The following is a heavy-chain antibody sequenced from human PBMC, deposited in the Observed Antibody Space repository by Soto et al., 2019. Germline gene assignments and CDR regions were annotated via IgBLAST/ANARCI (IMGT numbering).Heavy chain of an antibody. CDR3: ARQGIAAAENGMDV. CDR2: IYYSGST. V-gene: IGHV4-39*01. D-gene: IGHD6-13*01. Sequence: PSETLSLTCTVSGGSISSSSYYWGWIRQPPGKGLEWIGSIYYSGSTYYNPSLKSRVTISVDTSKNQFSLKLSSVTAADTAVYYCARQGIAAAENGMDVWGQGTTVTVSS. CDR1: GGSISSSSYY. J-gene: IGHJ6*02.